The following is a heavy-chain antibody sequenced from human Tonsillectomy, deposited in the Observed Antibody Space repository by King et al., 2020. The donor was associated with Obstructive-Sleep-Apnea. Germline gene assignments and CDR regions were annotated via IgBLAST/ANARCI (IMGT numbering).Heavy chain of an antibody. V-gene: IGHV3-23*04. CDR2: ISGSGDST. D-gene: IGHD3-10*01. CDR1: GFSFRSYA. Sequence: VQLVESGGGLVQPGGSLRLSCAASGFSFRSYAMSWVRQAPGKGLEWVSDISGSGDSTSYAVSVKGRFNISRDNSKNTLYLQMNSLRAEDTAVYYCAKELLFRVYVMDVWGQGTTVTVSS. J-gene: IGHJ6*02. CDR3: AKELLFRVYVMDV.